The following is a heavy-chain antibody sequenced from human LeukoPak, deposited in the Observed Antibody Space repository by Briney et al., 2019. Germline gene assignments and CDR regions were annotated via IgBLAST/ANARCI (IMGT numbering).Heavy chain of an antibody. CDR3: ARGRSGLAAAGTYDY. Sequence: ASVKVSCKASGYTFTSSDINWVRQATGQGLEWMGWINPKSGRTGYAKKFQARVSMTMNTSISTAYMEVSSLSFEDTAVYYCARGRSGLAAAGTYDYWGQGTLITVSS. V-gene: IGHV1-8*01. CDR1: GYTFTSSD. CDR2: INPKSGRT. J-gene: IGHJ4*02. D-gene: IGHD6-13*01.